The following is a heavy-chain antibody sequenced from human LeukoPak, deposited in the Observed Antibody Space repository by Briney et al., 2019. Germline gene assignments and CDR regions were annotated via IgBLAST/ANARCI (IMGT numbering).Heavy chain of an antibody. CDR3: ARDLWFGESSYGMDV. Sequence: GASVKVSCKASRYTFTSYYMHWVRQAPGQGLEWMGIINPSGGSTSYAQKFQGRVTMTRDTSTSTVYMELSSLRSEDTAVYYCARDLWFGESSYGMDVWGKGTTVTVSS. CDR1: RYTFTSYY. J-gene: IGHJ6*04. CDR2: INPSGGST. D-gene: IGHD3-10*01. V-gene: IGHV1-46*01.